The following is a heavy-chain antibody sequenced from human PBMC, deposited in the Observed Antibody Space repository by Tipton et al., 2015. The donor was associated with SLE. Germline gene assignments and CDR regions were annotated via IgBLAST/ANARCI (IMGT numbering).Heavy chain of an antibody. V-gene: IGHV4-39*01. D-gene: IGHD2-15*01. CDR3: ARHDPTTPDAFDI. Sequence: TLSLTCTVSGGSISSGSYYWGWIRQPPGKGLEWIGSIYYSGSTYYSPSLKSRVTISVDTSKNQFSLKLSSVTAADTAVYYCARHDPTTPDAFDIWGQGTMVTVSS. CDR1: GGSISSGSYY. J-gene: IGHJ3*02. CDR2: IYYSGST.